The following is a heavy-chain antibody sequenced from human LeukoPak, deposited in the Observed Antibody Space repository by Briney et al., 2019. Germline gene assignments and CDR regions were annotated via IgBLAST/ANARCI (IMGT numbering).Heavy chain of an antibody. CDR3: ARDSQWLAPFDY. Sequence: GGSLRLSCAASGFAFSDYYMSWIRQAPGKGLEWVSYISSSGSTIYYADSVKGRLTISRDNSKNTLYLQMNSLRAEDTAVYYCARDSQWLAPFDYWGQGTLVTVSS. CDR2: ISSSGSTI. V-gene: IGHV3-11*04. J-gene: IGHJ4*02. CDR1: GFAFSDYY. D-gene: IGHD6-19*01.